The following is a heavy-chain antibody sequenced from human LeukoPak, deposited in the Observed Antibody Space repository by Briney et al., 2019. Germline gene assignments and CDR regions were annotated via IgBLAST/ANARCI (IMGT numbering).Heavy chain of an antibody. V-gene: IGHV3-48*01. CDR3: ASLCGDCYHNWFGP. CDR1: GFIFSSHR. D-gene: IGHD2-21*02. Sequence: PGGSLRLSCAASGFIFSSHRMNWVRQAPGKGLEWVSYISSSSSIIYYADSVKGRFTISRDNAKNSLYLQMNSLRAEDTAVYYCASLCGDCYHNWFGPWGQGTLVTVSS. J-gene: IGHJ5*02. CDR2: ISSSSSII.